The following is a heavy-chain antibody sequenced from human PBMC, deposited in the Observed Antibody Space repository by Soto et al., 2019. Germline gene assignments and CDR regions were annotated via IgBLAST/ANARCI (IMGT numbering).Heavy chain of an antibody. CDR1: GYTFTSYG. Sequence: ASVKVSCKASGYTFTSYGISWVPQAPGQGLEWMGWISAYNGNTNYAQKLQGRVTMTTDTSTSTAYMELRSLRSDDTAVYYCARGRYSSGWDNWFDPWGQGTLVTVSS. CDR2: ISAYNGNT. J-gene: IGHJ5*02. V-gene: IGHV1-18*01. D-gene: IGHD6-19*01. CDR3: ARGRYSSGWDNWFDP.